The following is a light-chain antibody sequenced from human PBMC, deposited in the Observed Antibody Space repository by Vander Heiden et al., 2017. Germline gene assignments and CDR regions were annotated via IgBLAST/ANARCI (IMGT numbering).Light chain of an antibody. V-gene: IGKV3-20*01. Sequence: VLTHSAGTLSLSPGERATLSCRASQSVRSSYLAWYQKKPGQPPRLLIYGASNRATSIPDRFSGSGSGTDFTITISRLEHEDFAAYYCQRYGSSPPYTFGQGTKLEIK. CDR2: GAS. CDR1: QSVRSSY. CDR3: QRYGSSPPYT. J-gene: IGKJ2*01.